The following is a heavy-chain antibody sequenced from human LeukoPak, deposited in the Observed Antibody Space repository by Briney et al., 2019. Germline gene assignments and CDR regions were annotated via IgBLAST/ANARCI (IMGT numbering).Heavy chain of an antibody. J-gene: IGHJ5*02. V-gene: IGHV1-8*01. Sequence: ASVKVSCKASGYTFTGYDINWVRQVTGQGLEWMGWMNPNSGNTGYAQKFQGRVTMTRNTSISTAYMELSSLRSEDTAVYYCARGPSRDYGSGSSWFDPWGQGTLVTVSS. D-gene: IGHD3-10*01. CDR1: GYTFTGYD. CDR3: ARGPSRDYGSGSSWFDP. CDR2: MNPNSGNT.